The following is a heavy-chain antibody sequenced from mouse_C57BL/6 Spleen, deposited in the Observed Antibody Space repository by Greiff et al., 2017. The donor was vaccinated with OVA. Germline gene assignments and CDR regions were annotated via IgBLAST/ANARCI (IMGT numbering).Heavy chain of an antibody. CDR1: GYTFTDYE. V-gene: IGHV1-15*01. CDR2: IDPETGGT. CDR3: TREDYYGSSPAWFAY. D-gene: IGHD1-1*01. Sequence: QVQLKESGAELVRPGASVTLSCKASGYTFTDYEMHWVKQTPVHGLEWIGAIDPETGGTAYNQKFKGKAILTADKSSSTAYMELRSLTSEDSAVYYCTREDYYGSSPAWFAYWGQGTLVTVSA. J-gene: IGHJ3*01.